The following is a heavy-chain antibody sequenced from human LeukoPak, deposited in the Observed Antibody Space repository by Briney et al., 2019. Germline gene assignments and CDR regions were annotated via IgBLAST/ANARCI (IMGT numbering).Heavy chain of an antibody. CDR3: ANTRGYKWFDS. D-gene: IGHD5-18*01. CDR1: GYTFTSYY. V-gene: IGHV1-46*01. J-gene: IGHJ5*01. Sequence: GASVKVSCKASGYTFTSYYMHWVRQAPGQGLEWMGIINPSGGSTSYAQKFQGRVSMTRDMSTSTVYMELSSLRSEDTAVYYCANTRGYKWFDSWGQGTLVTVSS. CDR2: INPSGGST.